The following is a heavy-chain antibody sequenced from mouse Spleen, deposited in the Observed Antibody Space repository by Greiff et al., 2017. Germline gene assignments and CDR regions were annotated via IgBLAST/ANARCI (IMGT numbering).Heavy chain of an antibody. Sequence: EVQLQQSGPGLVKPSQSLSLTCTVTGYSITSDYAWNWIRQFPGNKLEWMGYISYSGSTSYNPSLKSRISITRDTSKNQFFLQLNSVTTEDTATYYCAREGTTVVSHFDYWGQGTTLTVSS. V-gene: IGHV3-2*02. CDR2: ISYSGST. D-gene: IGHD1-1*01. CDR3: AREGTTVVSHFDY. J-gene: IGHJ2*01. CDR1: GYSITSDYA.